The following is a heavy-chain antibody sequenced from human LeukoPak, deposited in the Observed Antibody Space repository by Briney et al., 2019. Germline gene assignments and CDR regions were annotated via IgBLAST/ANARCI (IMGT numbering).Heavy chain of an antibody. CDR2: INPNSGGT. CDR1: GYTSTGYY. V-gene: IGHV1-2*02. D-gene: IGHD3-22*01. Sequence: ASVKVSCKTSGYTSTGYYMHWVRQAPGQGLEWMGWINPNSGGTNYAQKFQGRVTMTRDTSISTAYMELRSLRSDDTALYYCARILTDYYDSTGYPEILDYWGQGTLVTVSS. J-gene: IGHJ4*02. CDR3: ARILTDYYDSTGYPEILDY.